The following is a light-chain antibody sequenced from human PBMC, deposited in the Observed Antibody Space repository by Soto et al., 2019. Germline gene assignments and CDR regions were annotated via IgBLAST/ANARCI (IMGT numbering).Light chain of an antibody. J-gene: IGKJ1*01. CDR3: QQYDSYTWT. Sequence: DIQMTQSPSTLSASVGDRVTVTCRASQSINTWLAWYQQKPGKAPKLLIYDASTLNSGVPSRFSGSGSGTDFTLTISSLQPDDFATYYCQQYDSYTWTFGQGTKVEFK. CDR1: QSINTW. CDR2: DAS. V-gene: IGKV1-5*01.